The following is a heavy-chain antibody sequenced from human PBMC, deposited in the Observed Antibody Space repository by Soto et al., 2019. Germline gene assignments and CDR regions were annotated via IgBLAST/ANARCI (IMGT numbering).Heavy chain of an antibody. V-gene: IGHV4-59*01. CDR3: ARLGNYGDYGFN. CDR2: IYYSGST. Sequence: SETLSLTCTASGGSISSYYWSWIRQPPGKGLEWIGYIYYSGSTNYNPSLKSRVTISVDTSKNQFSLKLSSVTAADTAVYYCARLGNYGDYGFNWGQGTLVTVSS. CDR1: GGSISSYY. D-gene: IGHD4-17*01. J-gene: IGHJ4*02.